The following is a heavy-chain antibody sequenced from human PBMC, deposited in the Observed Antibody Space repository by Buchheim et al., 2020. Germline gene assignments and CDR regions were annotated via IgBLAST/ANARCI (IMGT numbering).Heavy chain of an antibody. Sequence: QVQLVESGGGVVQPGTSLRLSCAASGFSFSSHAMHWVRQAPGKGLEWVALISYDASYIDYPDSVKGRFIISRDNSKNTLYLQMNSLRVEDTAVYYCLDEIGAREFDHWGEGT. CDR3: LDEIGAREFDH. J-gene: IGHJ4*02. V-gene: IGHV3-30*03. CDR1: GFSFSSHA. D-gene: IGHD1-1*01. CDR2: ISYDASYI.